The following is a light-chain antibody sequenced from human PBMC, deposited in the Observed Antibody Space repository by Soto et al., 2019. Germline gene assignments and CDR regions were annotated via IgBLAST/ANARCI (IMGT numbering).Light chain of an antibody. CDR1: SSEFGSYNL. Sequence: QSVLTQPASVSGSPGQSIPISLTGNSSEFGSYNLVSWYQQHPGKAPKLMIYEVSKRPSGVSNRFSGSKSGNTASLTISGLQAEDEADYYCCSYAGSSTFYVFGTGTKATVL. V-gene: IGLV2-23*02. CDR3: CSYAGSSTFYV. CDR2: EVS. J-gene: IGLJ1*01.